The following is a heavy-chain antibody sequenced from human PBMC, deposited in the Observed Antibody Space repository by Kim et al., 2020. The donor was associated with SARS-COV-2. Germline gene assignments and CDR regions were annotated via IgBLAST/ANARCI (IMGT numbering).Heavy chain of an antibody. Sequence: SETLSLTCTVSGGSVLISTYYWGWIRQPPGKGLEWVGSISYTGSTYYNPSLKSRVTISVDTSKNHLSLQLSSVTAADTAVYYCARLHRFYGMDVWGQGIT. CDR3: ARLHRFYGMDV. J-gene: IGHJ6*02. V-gene: IGHV4-39*02. CDR1: GGSVLISTYY. CDR2: ISYTGST.